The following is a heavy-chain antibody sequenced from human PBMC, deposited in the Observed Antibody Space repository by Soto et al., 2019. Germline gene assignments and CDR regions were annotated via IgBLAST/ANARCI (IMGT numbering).Heavy chain of an antibody. CDR3: ERCKTGWYFDL. V-gene: IGHV3-33*01. CDR2: IWYDGSNK. J-gene: IGHJ2*01. Sequence: QVQLVESGGGVVQPGRSLRLSCAASGFTFSSYGMHWVRQAPGKGLEWVAVIWYDGSNKYYADSVKGRFTISRDNSKNTLYLQMNSLSAEDTAVDYCERCKTGWYFDLWGRGTLVTVSS. CDR1: GFTFSSYG.